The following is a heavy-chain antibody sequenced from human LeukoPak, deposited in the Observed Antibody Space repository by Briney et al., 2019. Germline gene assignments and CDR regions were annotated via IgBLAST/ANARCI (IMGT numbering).Heavy chain of an antibody. CDR3: AREWGVGATPGYYFDY. V-gene: IGHV3-66*01. J-gene: IGHJ4*02. CDR1: GFTVSSNY. Sequence: GGSLRLSCAASGFTVSSNYMSWVRQAPGKGLEWVSVIYSGGSTYYADSVKGRFTISRDNSKNTLYLQMNSLRAEDTAVYYCAREWGVGATPGYYFDYWGQGTLVTVSS. D-gene: IGHD1-26*01. CDR2: IYSGGST.